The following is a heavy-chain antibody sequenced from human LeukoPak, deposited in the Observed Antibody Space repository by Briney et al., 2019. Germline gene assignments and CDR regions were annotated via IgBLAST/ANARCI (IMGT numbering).Heavy chain of an antibody. CDR2: ISAYNGNT. V-gene: IGHV1-18*01. Sequence: ASVKVSCKASGYTFTSYGISWVRQAPGQGLEWMGWISAYNGNTNYAQKLQGRVTITADKSTSTAYMELSSLRSEDTAVYYCARESCSGGSCYLGAFDIWGQGTMVTVSS. CDR3: ARESCSGGSCYLGAFDI. CDR1: GYTFTSYG. D-gene: IGHD2-15*01. J-gene: IGHJ3*02.